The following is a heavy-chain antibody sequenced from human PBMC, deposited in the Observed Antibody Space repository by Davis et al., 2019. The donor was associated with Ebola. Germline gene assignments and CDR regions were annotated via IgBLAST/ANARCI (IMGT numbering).Heavy chain of an antibody. CDR3: AKDALGLLYFFDS. J-gene: IGHJ4*02. V-gene: IGHV3-30*18. CDR2: VSFDGTTK. D-gene: IGHD7-27*01. Sequence: GESLKISCAASGFTFSNYGMHWVRQAPGKGLEWVAVVSFDGTTKYYAEFVKGRFTISRDKSKNTVYLQMNGLTAEDTAVYYCAKDALGLLYFFDSWGQGTLVTVSS. CDR1: GFTFSNYG.